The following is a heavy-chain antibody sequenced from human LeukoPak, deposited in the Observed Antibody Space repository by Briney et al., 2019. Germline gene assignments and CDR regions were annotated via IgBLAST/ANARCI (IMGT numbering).Heavy chain of an antibody. CDR2: INHSGST. Sequence: PSETLSLTCAVYGESFSGYYWSWIRQAPGKGLEWIGEINHSGSTNYNPSLKSRVTISVDTSKNQFSLKLNSVTAADTAVYYCARGGPFCSTTSCYLGRFHYFYMDVWGKGTTVTVSS. J-gene: IGHJ6*03. V-gene: IGHV4-34*01. CDR1: GESFSGYY. D-gene: IGHD2-2*01. CDR3: ARGGPFCSTTSCYLGRFHYFYMDV.